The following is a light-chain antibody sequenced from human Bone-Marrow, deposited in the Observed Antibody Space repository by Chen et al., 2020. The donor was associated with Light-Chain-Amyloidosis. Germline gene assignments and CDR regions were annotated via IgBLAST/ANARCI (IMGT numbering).Light chain of an antibody. V-gene: IGKV3-20*01. J-gene: IGKJ5*01. CDR2: RAS. CDR3: QQYANSPIT. Sequence: EIALTQSPGTLSVSPGERTTLFCRARQSVGNNFLARYQQKPGQSPRLLIYRASARATGTPDRFSGSGSGTDFTLTVTRLEPDDSAVYYCQQYANSPITFGQGTRLEIK. CDR1: QSVGNNF.